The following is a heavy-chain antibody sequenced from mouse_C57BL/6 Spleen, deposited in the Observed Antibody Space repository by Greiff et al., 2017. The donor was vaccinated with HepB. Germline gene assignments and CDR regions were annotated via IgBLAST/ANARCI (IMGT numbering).Heavy chain of an antibody. V-gene: IGHV1-82*01. CDR3: ARSGGSEGYAMDY. J-gene: IGHJ4*01. D-gene: IGHD1-1*01. CDR1: GYAFSSSW. Sequence: QVQLKESGPELVKPGASVKISCKASGYAFSSSWMNWVKQRPGKGLEWIGRIYPGDGDTNYNGKFKGKATLTADKSSSTAYMQLSSLTSEDSAVYFCARSGGSEGYAMDYWGQGTSVTVSS. CDR2: IYPGDGDT.